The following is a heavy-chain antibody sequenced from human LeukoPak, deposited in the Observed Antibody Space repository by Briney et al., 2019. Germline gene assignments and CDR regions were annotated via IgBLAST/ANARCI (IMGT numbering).Heavy chain of an antibody. CDR1: GYTFTGYG. CDR3: ARSGYCSSTSCSVPNDY. V-gene: IGHV1-18*01. CDR2: ISAYNGNT. J-gene: IGHJ4*02. Sequence: ASVKVSCKASGYTFTGYGISWVRQAPGQGLEWMGWISAYNGNTNYAQKLQGRVTMTTDTSTSTAYMELRSLRSDDTAVYYCARSGYCSSTSCSVPNDYWGQGTLVTVSS. D-gene: IGHD2-2*01.